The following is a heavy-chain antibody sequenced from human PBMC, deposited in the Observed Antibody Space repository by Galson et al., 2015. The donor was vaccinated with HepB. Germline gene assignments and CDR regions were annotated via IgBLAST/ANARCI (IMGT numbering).Heavy chain of an antibody. J-gene: IGHJ3*02. CDR1: GFTFSRYS. CDR3: ARVRLYSGAFDI. D-gene: IGHD2-15*01. Sequence: SLRLSCAVSGFTFSRYSMNWVRQAPGKGLEWVSYISSGSITIYYGDSVKGRFTISRDNAKNSLYLQMNSLRAEDTAVYYCARVRLYSGAFDIWGQGTMVTVSS. CDR2: ISSGSITI. V-gene: IGHV3-48*01.